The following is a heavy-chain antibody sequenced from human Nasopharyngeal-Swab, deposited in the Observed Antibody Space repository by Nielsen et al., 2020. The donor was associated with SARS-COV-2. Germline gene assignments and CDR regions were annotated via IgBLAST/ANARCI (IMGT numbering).Heavy chain of an antibody. Sequence: SETLSLTCAVYGGSFSGYYWGWIRQPPGKGLEWIGEINHSGSTNYNPSLKSRVTISVDTSKNQFSLKLSSVTAADTAVYYCARGRDIVVVPAAGVAFDYWGQGTLVTVSS. D-gene: IGHD2-2*01. CDR1: GGSFSGYY. J-gene: IGHJ4*02. CDR2: INHSGST. CDR3: ARGRDIVVVPAAGVAFDY. V-gene: IGHV4-34*01.